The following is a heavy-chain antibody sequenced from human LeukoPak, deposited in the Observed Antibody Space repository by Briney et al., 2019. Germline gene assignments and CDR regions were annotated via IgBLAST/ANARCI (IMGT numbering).Heavy chain of an antibody. CDR2: ISSSGSTI. J-gene: IGHJ1*01. CDR3: AKGPVFPEYFQH. Sequence: GGSLRLSCAASGFTFSTYNMNWVRQAPGKGLEWVSYISSSGSTIYYADSVKGRFTISRDNAKNSLYLQMNSLRAEDTAVYYCAKGPVFPEYFQHWGQGTLVTVSS. D-gene: IGHD3-10*01. V-gene: IGHV3-48*04. CDR1: GFTFSTYN.